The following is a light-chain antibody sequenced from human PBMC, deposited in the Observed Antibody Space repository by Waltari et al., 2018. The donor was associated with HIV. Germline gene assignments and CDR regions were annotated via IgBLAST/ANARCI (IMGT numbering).Light chain of an antibody. V-gene: IGKV3-20*01. CDR2: AAS. J-gene: IGKJ2*01. CDR3: QQYGNSPRT. CDR1: QSVTSDY. Sequence: EIGLTQSRGTLSLSQGERATLFCRASQSVTSDYLAWYQQQRGQSPRLLIFAASSRAAGIPDRFSGSGSGTDFPLTISRLEPEDFAMYYCQQYGNSPRTFGQGTELDFK.